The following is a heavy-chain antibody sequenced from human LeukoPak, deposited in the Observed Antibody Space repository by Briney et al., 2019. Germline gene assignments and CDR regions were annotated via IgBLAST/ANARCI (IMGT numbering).Heavy chain of an antibody. CDR2: ISYDGSNK. CDR1: GFTFSSYA. V-gene: IGHV3-30-3*01. J-gene: IGHJ4*02. D-gene: IGHD3-22*01. CDR3: AKDSPPKKHYYDSSGYSLFFDY. Sequence: GGSLRLSCAASGFTFSSYAMHWVRQAPGKGLEWVAVISYDGSNKYYADSVKGRFTISRDNSKNTLYLQMNSLRAEDTAVYYCAKDSPPKKHYYDSSGYSLFFDYWGQGTLVTVSS.